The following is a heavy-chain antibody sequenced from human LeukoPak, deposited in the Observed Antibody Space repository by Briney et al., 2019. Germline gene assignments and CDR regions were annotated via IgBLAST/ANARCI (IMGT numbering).Heavy chain of an antibody. CDR2: IYYSGST. Sequence: SETLSLTCTVSGGSISSGGYYWSRIRQHPGKGLEWIGYIYYSGSTYYNPSLKSRVTISVDTSKNQFSLKLSSVTAADTAVYYCAALLLWFGELPYWGQGTLVTVSS. CDR3: AALLLWFGELPY. V-gene: IGHV4-31*03. J-gene: IGHJ4*02. D-gene: IGHD3-10*01. CDR1: GGSISSGGYY.